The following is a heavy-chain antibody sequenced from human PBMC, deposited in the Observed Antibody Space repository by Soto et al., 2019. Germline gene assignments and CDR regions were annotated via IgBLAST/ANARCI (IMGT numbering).Heavy chain of an antibody. CDR3: AREMAVYSSGWTNWFGP. D-gene: IGHD6-19*01. CDR2: ISSSGSTI. V-gene: IGHV3-11*01. Sequence: QVQLVESGGGLVKPGGSLRLSCAASGFTFSDYYMSWIRQAPGQGLEWVSSISSSGSTIYYADSVKGRFTISRDNAKNSLYLQMNSLRAEDTAVYYCAREMAVYSSGWTNWFGPWGQGTLVTVSS. CDR1: GFTFSDYY. J-gene: IGHJ5*02.